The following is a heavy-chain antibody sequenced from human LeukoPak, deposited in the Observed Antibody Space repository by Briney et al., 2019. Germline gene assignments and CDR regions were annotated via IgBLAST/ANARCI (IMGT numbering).Heavy chain of an antibody. CDR3: AKLVRGVIMGLPNWFDP. J-gene: IGHJ5*02. Sequence: GGSLRLSCAASGFTFSSYAMSWVRQAPGKGLEWVSAISGSGGSTYYADSVKGRFTISRDNSKNTLYLQMNSLRAEDTAVYYCAKLVRGVIMGLPNWFDPWGQGTLVTVSS. D-gene: IGHD3-10*01. CDR2: ISGSGGST. V-gene: IGHV3-23*01. CDR1: GFTFSSYA.